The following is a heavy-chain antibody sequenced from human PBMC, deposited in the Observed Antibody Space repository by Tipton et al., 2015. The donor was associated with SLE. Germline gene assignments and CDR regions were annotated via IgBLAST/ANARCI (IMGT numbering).Heavy chain of an antibody. CDR2: IYTSGST. J-gene: IGHJ4*02. V-gene: IGHV4-4*08. CDR3: ATLGYYDSSGFDY. D-gene: IGHD3-22*01. CDR1: GGSISSHY. Sequence: TLSLTCTVSGGSISSHYWSWIRQPPWKGLEWIGRIYTSGSTNYNPSLKSRVTISVDTSKNQFSLKLSSVTAADTAVYYCATLGYYDSSGFDYWGQGTLVTVSS.